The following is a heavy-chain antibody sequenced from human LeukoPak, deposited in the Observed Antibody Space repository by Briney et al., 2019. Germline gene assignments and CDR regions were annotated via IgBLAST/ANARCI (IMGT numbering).Heavy chain of an antibody. V-gene: IGHV3-13*01. D-gene: IGHD5-12*01. CDR1: GFTFSSYD. CDR3: AGGMHSGYDWHFDY. CDR2: IGTAGDT. Sequence: GGSLRLSCAASGFTFSSYDMHWVRHATGKGLEWVSAIGTAGDTYYPGSVKGRFTISRENAKNSLYLQMNSLRAGDTAVYYCAGGMHSGYDWHFDYWGQGTLVTVSS. J-gene: IGHJ4*02.